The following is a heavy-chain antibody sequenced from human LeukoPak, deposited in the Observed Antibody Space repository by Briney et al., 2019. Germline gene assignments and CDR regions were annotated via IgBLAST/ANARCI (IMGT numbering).Heavy chain of an antibody. Sequence: SETLSLTCTVSGYSISSGYYWAWIRQPPGKGLQWIGYVYYSGGTNYNPSLKSRVTISVDTSKNQFSLKLSSVTAADTAVYYCARDPSGSFFNWFDPWGQGTLVTVSS. D-gene: IGHD1-26*01. CDR3: ARDPSGSFFNWFDP. V-gene: IGHV4-38-2*02. J-gene: IGHJ5*02. CDR1: GYSISSGYY. CDR2: VYYSGGT.